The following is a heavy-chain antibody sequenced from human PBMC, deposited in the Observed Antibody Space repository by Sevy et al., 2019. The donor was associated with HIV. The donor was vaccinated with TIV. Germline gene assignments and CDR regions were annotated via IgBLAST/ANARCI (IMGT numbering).Heavy chain of an antibody. CDR3: TTLGRPEFGAAHDYYYYGMDV. V-gene: IGHV3-15*01. Sequence: GGSLRLSCAASGFTFSNAWMSWVRQAPGKGLEWVGRIKSKTDGGTTDYAAPVKGRFTISRDDSKNTLYLQMNSLKTEDTAVYYCTTLGRPEFGAAHDYYYYGMDVWGQGTTVTVSS. CDR2: IKSKTDGGTT. D-gene: IGHD3-16*01. J-gene: IGHJ6*02. CDR1: GFTFSNAW.